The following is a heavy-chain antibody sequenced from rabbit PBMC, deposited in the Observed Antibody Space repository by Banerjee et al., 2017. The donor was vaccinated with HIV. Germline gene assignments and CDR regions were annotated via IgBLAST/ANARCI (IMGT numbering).Heavy chain of an antibody. CDR1: GFSFSSRYY. CDR2: IYTASGDT. J-gene: IGHJ2*01. CDR3: ARGYADGIGYAFDP. D-gene: IGHD6-1*01. V-gene: IGHV1S40*01. Sequence: QSLEESGGDLVKPGASLTLTCTASGFSFSSRYYMCWVRQAPGKGLEWIGCIYTASGDTDYASWAKGRFTISKTSSTTVTLQLTSLTAADTATYFCARGYADGIGYAFDPWGQGTLVTVS.